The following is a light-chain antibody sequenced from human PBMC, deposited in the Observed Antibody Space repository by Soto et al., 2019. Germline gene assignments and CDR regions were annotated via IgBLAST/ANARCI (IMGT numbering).Light chain of an antibody. CDR1: QGISSY. CDR2: DAS. J-gene: IGKJ4*01. CDR3: QQLNSYPRVT. Sequence: DIQLTQSPSFLSASVGDRVTITCRASQGISSYLAWYQQKPGKAPKLLIYDASTLQSGVPTRFSGSGSGTEFTLTISSLQPEDFATYYCQQLNSYPRVTFGGGTKVEIK. V-gene: IGKV1-9*01.